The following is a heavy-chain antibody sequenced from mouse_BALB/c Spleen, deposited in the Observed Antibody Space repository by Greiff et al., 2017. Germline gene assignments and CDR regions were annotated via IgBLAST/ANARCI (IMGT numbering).Heavy chain of an antibody. CDR1: GYSFTSYY. Sequence: VQLQQSGPELMKPGASVKISCKASGYSFTSYYMHWVKQSHGKSLEWIGYIDPFNGGTSYNQKFKGKATLTVDKSSSTAYMHLSSLTSEDSAVYYCARNGNYVGAMDDWGQGTSVTVSS. J-gene: IGHJ4*01. CDR2: IDPFNGGT. V-gene: IGHV1S135*01. CDR3: ARNGNYVGAMDD. D-gene: IGHD2-1*01.